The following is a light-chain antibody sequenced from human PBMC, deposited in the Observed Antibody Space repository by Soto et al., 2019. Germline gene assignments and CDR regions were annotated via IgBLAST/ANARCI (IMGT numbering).Light chain of an antibody. V-gene: IGKV3-15*01. J-gene: IGKJ5*01. Sequence: EIVMTQSPATLSVSPGEGATLSCRASQSVSSKVAWYQQKPGQAPRLLIYGASTRAAGIPARFSGSGSGTEFTLTISSLQSEDFAVYYCHQYNNLPTFGQGTRLDMK. CDR1: QSVSSK. CDR2: GAS. CDR3: HQYNNLPT.